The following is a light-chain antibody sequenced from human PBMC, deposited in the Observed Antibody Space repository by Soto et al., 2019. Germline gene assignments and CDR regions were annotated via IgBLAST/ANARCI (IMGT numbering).Light chain of an antibody. CDR1: QSVPKHY. CDR2: DVS. Sequence: EIVLTQSPGTLSLSPGEGATLSCRASQSVPKHYLGWYKQKPGQAPRLLIYDVSKRATGVPHRFSGSGSETDFTLTISGLEPEDFAVYYCQQYANAPLTFGGGTKLEIK. CDR3: QQYANAPLT. J-gene: IGKJ4*01. V-gene: IGKV3-20*01.